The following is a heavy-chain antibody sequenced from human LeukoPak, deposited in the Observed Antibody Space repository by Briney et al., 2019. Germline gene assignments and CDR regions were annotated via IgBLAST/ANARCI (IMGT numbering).Heavy chain of an antibody. CDR2: ISAYNGNT. CDR3: ARGSAARPDDYYGMDA. J-gene: IGHJ6*02. CDR1: GYTFTSYG. Sequence: ASVKVSCKASGYTFTSYGISWVRQAPGQGLEWMGWISAYNGNTNYAQKLQGRVTMTTDTSTSTAYMELRSLRSDDTAVYYCARGSAARPDDYYGMDAWGQGTTVTVSS. D-gene: IGHD6-6*01. V-gene: IGHV1-18*01.